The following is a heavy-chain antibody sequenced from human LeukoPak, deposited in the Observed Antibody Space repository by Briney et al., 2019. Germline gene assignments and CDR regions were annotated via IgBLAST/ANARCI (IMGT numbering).Heavy chain of an antibody. D-gene: IGHD3-22*01. V-gene: IGHV3-48*03. Sequence: PGGSLRLSCAASGFAFSSYEMNWVRQAPGKGLEWVSYISSSGSTIYYAVSVKGRFTISRDNAKNSLYLQMNSLRAEDTAVYYCAREKHYYDSSGYYYRGYYYYGMDVWGQGTTVTVSS. CDR3: AREKHYYDSSGYYYRGYYYYGMDV. CDR2: ISSSGSTI. CDR1: GFAFSSYE. J-gene: IGHJ6*02.